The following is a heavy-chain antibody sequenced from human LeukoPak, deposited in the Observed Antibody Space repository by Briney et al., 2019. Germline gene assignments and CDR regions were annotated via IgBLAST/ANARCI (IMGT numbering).Heavy chain of an antibody. J-gene: IGHJ3*02. CDR3: ARGRYDSSGESFDI. Sequence: SETLSLTCTVSGGSISSSSYYWGWIRQPPGKGLEWIGSIYYSGSTYYNPSLKSRVTISVDTSKNQFSLKLSSVTAADTAVYYCARGRYDSSGESFDIWGQGTMVTVSS. CDR2: IYYSGST. D-gene: IGHD3-22*01. CDR1: GGSISSSSYY. V-gene: IGHV4-39*01.